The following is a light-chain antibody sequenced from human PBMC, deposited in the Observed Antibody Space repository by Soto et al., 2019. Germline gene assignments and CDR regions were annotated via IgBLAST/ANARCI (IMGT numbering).Light chain of an antibody. CDR1: QNIGNY. CDR2: ASS. J-gene: IGKJ1*01. CDR3: QQSSTPPWT. V-gene: IGKV1-39*01. Sequence: DIQMTQSPSSLSASVGDSVTITCRASQNIGNYLHWYQQRPGEGPKLLIYASSRLQSGVPSRFSGSGSGTPFTLTITILRPEDCATYSCQQSSTPPWTFGQGTKVEV.